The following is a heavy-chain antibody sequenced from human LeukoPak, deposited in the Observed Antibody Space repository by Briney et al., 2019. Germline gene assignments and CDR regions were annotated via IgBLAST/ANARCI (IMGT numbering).Heavy chain of an antibody. V-gene: IGHV3-30*03. CDR3: ARGDFGDHVWVDAFDI. CDR1: GFTFSSYG. D-gene: IGHD4/OR15-4a*01. CDR2: ISYDGSNK. Sequence: GGSLRLSCAASGFTFSSYGMHWVRQAPGKGLEWVAVISYDGSNKYYADSVKGRFTISRDNSKNTLYLQMNSLRAEDTAVYYCARGDFGDHVWVDAFDIWGQGTMVTVSS. J-gene: IGHJ3*02.